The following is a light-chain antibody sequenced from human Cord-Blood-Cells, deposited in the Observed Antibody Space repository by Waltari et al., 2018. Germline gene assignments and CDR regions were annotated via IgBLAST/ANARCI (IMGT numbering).Light chain of an antibody. CDR2: EGS. CDR1: SSDVGSYNL. V-gene: IGLV2-23*01. J-gene: IGLJ3*02. Sequence: QSALTQPASVSGSPGQSITISCTGTSSDVGSYNLVSWYQQHPGNAPKLMIYEGSKRPSGVSYRFSGSKSGNTASLIISLLQAEDEADYYCCSYAGSSTPWVFGGGTKLTVL. CDR3: CSYAGSSTPWV.